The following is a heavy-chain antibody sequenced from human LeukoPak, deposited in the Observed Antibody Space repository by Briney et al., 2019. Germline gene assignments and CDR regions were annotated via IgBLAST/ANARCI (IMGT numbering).Heavy chain of an antibody. CDR1: GFTFTSYE. CDR2: IKSDGTST. J-gene: IGHJ3*02. Sequence: GGSLRLSCAASGFTFTSYEMNWVRQDPGKGLVWVSHIKSDGTSTNYADSVKGRFTISRDNAKNTLYLQMNSLRAEDTAVYYCARDRYYYDSSGYSQGDAFDIWGQGTMVTVSS. D-gene: IGHD3-22*01. CDR3: ARDRYYYDSSGYSQGDAFDI. V-gene: IGHV3-74*01.